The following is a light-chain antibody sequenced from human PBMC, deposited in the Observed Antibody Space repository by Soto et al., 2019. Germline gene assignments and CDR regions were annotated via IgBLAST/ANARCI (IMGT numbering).Light chain of an antibody. CDR1: QGISSF. CDR2: GAS. Sequence: IQLTQSPSSLSASVGDRVTITCRASQGISSFLAWYQQKPGKAPKLLIYGASTLQSGVPSRFSGRGSGTDFTLTIVSLQPEDFATYYCQQLNSFPIPFGPGTKVDIK. J-gene: IGKJ3*01. V-gene: IGKV1-9*01. CDR3: QQLNSFPIP.